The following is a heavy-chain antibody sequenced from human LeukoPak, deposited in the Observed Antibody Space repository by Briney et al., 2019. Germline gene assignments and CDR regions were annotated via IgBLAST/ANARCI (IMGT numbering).Heavy chain of an antibody. V-gene: IGHV4-59*01. CDR2: ISNSGST. D-gene: IGHD1-1*01. CDR1: GGSLTSYY. J-gene: IGHJ3*02. CDR3: VRLQPNTGEWAFDI. Sequence: SETLSLTCHASGGSLTSYYWSWIPHPQAEGPEWIGYISNSGSTNYNPSLKSRVTISVHTSKNQLSLKLSSVTASDTAVYHCVRLQPNTGEWAFDIWGQGTMVSVSS.